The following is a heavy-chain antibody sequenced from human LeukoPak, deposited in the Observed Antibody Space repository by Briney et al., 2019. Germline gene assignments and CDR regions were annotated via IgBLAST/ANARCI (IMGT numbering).Heavy chain of an antibody. J-gene: IGHJ6*03. CDR3: ARASGRTYYYYMDV. D-gene: IGHD3-10*01. CDR1: GYSISRGYY. CDR2: IYHSGST. Sequence: SETLSLTCTVSGYSISRGYYWGWIRQPPGKGLEWIGSIYHSGSTYYNPPLKSRVTISVDTSKNQFSLKLSSVTAADTAVYYCARASGRTYYYYMDVWGKGTTVTISS. V-gene: IGHV4-38-2*02.